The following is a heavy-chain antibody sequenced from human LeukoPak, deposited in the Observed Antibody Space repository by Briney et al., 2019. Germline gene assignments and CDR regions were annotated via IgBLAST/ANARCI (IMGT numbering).Heavy chain of an antibody. CDR3: ARLGAYYYGSYFYYYMDV. CDR1: RFTFSSYV. J-gene: IGHJ6*03. V-gene: IGHV3-7*01. D-gene: IGHD3-10*01. Sequence: GGSLRLSCAASRFTFSSYVMHWVRQLPGKGPEWVANIRQDESERYFADSVKGRSTISRDNAKKSVYLHMSSLRAEDTALYYCARLGAYYYGSYFYYYMDVWGKGTTVTVSS. CDR2: IRQDESER.